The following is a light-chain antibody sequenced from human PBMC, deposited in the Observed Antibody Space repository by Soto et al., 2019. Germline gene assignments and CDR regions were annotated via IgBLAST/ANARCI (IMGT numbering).Light chain of an antibody. Sequence: EIVLTQSPATLSLSPGERATPSCRASQTVSSSLAWYQQKPGQAPRLLIHEASNRATGIPARFSGSGSGADFTLTISSLEPEDFALYYCQQHINWPLTFGGGTKVDI. CDR1: QTVSSS. J-gene: IGKJ4*01. CDR3: QQHINWPLT. CDR2: EAS. V-gene: IGKV3-11*01.